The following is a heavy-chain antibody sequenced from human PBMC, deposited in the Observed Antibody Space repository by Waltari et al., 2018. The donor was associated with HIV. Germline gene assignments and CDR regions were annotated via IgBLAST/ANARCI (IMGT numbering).Heavy chain of an antibody. CDR2: INTNSGNP. V-gene: IGHV7-4-1*02. J-gene: IGHJ4*02. CDR1: GYPFTSYA. D-gene: IGHD6-19*01. CDR3: ARRNGSGWFSLDN. Sequence: QVQLVQSGSELKKPGASVYISCKASGYPFTSYALNWVRQAPGQGLEWMGWINTNSGNPTYAQGFTGRFVVSLDTSVSTTYLQITSLKAEDTAVYYCARRNGSGWFSLDNWGQGTLVTVSS.